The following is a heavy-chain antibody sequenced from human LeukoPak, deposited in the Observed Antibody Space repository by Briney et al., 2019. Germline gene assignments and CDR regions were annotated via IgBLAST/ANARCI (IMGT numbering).Heavy chain of an antibody. V-gene: IGHV4-61*02. CDR1: GGSVTSGNYY. J-gene: IGHJ4*02. Sequence: SQTRSLTCTVSGGSVTSGNYYWNWIRQPAGKGLEWIGRIYTNGGASYNPSLKSRVTISIDASKNQFSLKLSSVTAADTAVYYCAREPPGYWGQGILVTVSS. CDR2: IYTNGGA. CDR3: AREPPGY.